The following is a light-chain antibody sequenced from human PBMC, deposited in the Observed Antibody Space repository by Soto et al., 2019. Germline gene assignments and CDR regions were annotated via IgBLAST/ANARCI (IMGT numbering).Light chain of an antibody. CDR2: DVS. J-gene: IGKJ1*01. CDR3: QQRSNWPRT. V-gene: IGKV3-11*01. CDR1: QPVSNY. Sequence: EIVLTQSPGTLSLSPGERATLSCRASQPVSNYLIWYQQKPGQAPRLLIYDVSNRATGIPARFSGSGSGTDFTLTISSLEPEDFAVYYCQQRSNWPRTFGKGTKVDIK.